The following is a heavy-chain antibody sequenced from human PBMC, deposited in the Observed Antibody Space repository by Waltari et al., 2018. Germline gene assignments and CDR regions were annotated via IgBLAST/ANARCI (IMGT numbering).Heavy chain of an antibody. CDR3: ARDWWFRELSWFDP. CDR1: GYTFTSYG. Sequence: QVQLVQSGAEVKKPGASVKVSCKASGYTFTSYGNSWVRPAPGQGLEWMGWINAGNGNTKYSQKFQGRVTITRDTSASTAYMELSSLRSEDTAVYYCARDWWFRELSWFDPWGQGTLVTVSS. D-gene: IGHD3-10*01. CDR2: INAGNGNT. J-gene: IGHJ5*02. V-gene: IGHV1-18*01.